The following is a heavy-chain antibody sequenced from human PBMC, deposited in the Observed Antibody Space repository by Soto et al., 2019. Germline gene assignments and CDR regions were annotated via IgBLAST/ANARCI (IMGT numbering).Heavy chain of an antibody. CDR3: ARGLGSMNIDP. CDR1: GGSISSYY. CDR2: IYYSGST. D-gene: IGHD3-10*01. J-gene: IGHJ5*02. Sequence: SETLSLTCTVSGGSISSYYWSWIRQPPGKGLEWIGYIYYSGSTNYNPSLKSRVTISVDTSKNQFSLKLSSVTAAETAVYYCARGLGSMNIDPWGQGTLVTVSS. V-gene: IGHV4-59*01.